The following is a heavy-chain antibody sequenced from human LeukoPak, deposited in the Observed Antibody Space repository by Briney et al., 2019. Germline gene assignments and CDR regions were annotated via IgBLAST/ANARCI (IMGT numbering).Heavy chain of an antibody. V-gene: IGHV3-11*01. CDR2: FSPRGSAV. D-gene: IGHD3-9*01. CDR3: ARGLPSFDSSGAFDL. CDR1: GFTLSDYF. Sequence: PGGSLRLSCAASGFTLSDYFMNWIRQAPGKGLEWLAYFSPRGSAVYYAASVKGRFTISRDSAKKSVFLQMASLRADDTAVYYCARGLPSFDSSGAFDLWGQGALVTVSS. J-gene: IGHJ4*02.